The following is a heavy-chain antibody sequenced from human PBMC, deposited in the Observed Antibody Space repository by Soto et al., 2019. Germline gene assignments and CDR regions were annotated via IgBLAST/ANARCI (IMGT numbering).Heavy chain of an antibody. CDR1: GFTFSSYA. Sequence: GGSLRLSCAASGFTFSSYAMSWVRQAPGKGLEWVSAISGSGGSTYYADSVKGRFTISRDNSKNTLYLQMNSLRAEDTAVYYCAKVCGEGSSCYYYYGMDVWGQGTTVTVSS. CDR2: ISGSGGST. CDR3: AKVCGEGSSCYYYYGMDV. D-gene: IGHD6-13*01. J-gene: IGHJ6*02. V-gene: IGHV3-23*01.